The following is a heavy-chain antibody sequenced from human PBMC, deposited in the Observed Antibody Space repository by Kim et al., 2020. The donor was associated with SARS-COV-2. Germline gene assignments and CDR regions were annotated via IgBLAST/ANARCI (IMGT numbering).Heavy chain of an antibody. J-gene: IGHJ4*02. V-gene: IGHV7-4-1*02. D-gene: IGHD6-13*01. CDR3: ARVKAGSWQPGFDY. Sequence: AQGFTGRFVFSLDTSVSTAYLQISSLKAEDTAVYYCARVKAGSWQPGFDYWGQGTLVTVSS.